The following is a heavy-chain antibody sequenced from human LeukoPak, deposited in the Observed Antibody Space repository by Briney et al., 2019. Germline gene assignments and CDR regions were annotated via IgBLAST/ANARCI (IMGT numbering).Heavy chain of an antibody. CDR3: ARAGNGYFDWFLGFDI. D-gene: IGHD3-9*01. Sequence: PGRSLRLSCAASGFTFSSYGMHWVRQAPGKGLEWVAVISYDGSNKYYADSVKGRFTISRDNSKNTLYLQMNSLRAEDTAVYYCARAGNGYFDWFLGFDIWGQGTMVTVSS. CDR1: GFTFSSYG. J-gene: IGHJ3*02. V-gene: IGHV3-30*03. CDR2: ISYDGSNK.